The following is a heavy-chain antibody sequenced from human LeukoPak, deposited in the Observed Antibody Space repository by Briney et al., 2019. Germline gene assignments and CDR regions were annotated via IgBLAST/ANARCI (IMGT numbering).Heavy chain of an antibody. J-gene: IGHJ4*02. CDR3: AREMVYCGGGCYDY. CDR1: GFTFSIYE. Sequence: GGSLRLSCAGSGFTFSIYEVNWVRQAPGKGLEWVSYISSSDNTIYYADSVRGRFTISRDNAKNSPYLQMNSLRAEDTAVYYCAREMVYCGGGCYDYWGQGTLVTVSS. D-gene: IGHD2-21*02. V-gene: IGHV3-48*03. CDR2: ISSSDNTI.